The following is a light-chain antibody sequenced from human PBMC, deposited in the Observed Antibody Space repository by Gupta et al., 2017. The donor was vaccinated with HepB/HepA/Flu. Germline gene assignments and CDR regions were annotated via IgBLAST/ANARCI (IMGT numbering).Light chain of an antibody. CDR3: AAWDDSMNGRV. CDR2: SND. J-gene: IGLJ3*02. V-gene: IGLV1-44*01. CDR1: SYNIGSNT. Sequence: QSVLTQPPSASGTPGQRVTISCSGSSYNIGSNTVNWYQQLPGTAPKILIYSNDQRPSGVPDRFFGSKSGTSASLAISGLQSEDEADYYCAAWDDSMNGRVFGGGTKLTVL.